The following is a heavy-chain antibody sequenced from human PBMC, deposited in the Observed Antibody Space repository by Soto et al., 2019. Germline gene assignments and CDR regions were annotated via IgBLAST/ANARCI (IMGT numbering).Heavy chain of an antibody. CDR2: ISYDGSNK. V-gene: IGHV3-30-3*01. D-gene: IGHD4-17*01. J-gene: IGHJ4*02. CDR1: GFTFSSYA. CDR3: ARDPGYGESLDY. Sequence: QVQLVESGGGVVQPGRSLRLSCAASGFTFSSYAMHWVRQAPGKGLEWVAVISYDGSNKYYADSAKGRFTISRDNSKNTLYLQMNSLRAEDTAVYYCARDPGYGESLDYWGQGTLVTVSS.